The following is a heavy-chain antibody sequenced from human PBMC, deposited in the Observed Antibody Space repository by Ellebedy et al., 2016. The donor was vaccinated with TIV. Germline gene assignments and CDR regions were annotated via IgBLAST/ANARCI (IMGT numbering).Heavy chain of an antibody. CDR2: ISGSGGST. V-gene: IGHV3-23*01. D-gene: IGHD3-3*01. CDR3: AKDFWSGYWVY. Sequence: GESLKISCAASGFTFSSYAMSWVRQAPGKGLEWVSAISGSGGSTYYADSVKGRFTISRDNSKNTLYLQMNSLRAEDTAVYYCAKDFWSGYWVYWGQGTPVTVSS. J-gene: IGHJ4*02. CDR1: GFTFSSYA.